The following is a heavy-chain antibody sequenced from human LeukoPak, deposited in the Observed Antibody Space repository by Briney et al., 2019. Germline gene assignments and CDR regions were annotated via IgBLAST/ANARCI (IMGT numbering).Heavy chain of an antibody. CDR1: GFTFSSYA. Sequence: PGGPLRLSCAASGFTFSSYATHWVRQAPGKGLEWVAVISYDGSNKYYADSVKGRFTISRDNSKNTLYLQMNSLRAEDTAVYYCARDHVVVPAAMAGGGWRSYYFDYWGQGTLVTVSS. CDR2: ISYDGSNK. J-gene: IGHJ4*02. CDR3: ARDHVVVPAAMAGGGWRSYYFDY. V-gene: IGHV3-30-3*01. D-gene: IGHD2-2*01.